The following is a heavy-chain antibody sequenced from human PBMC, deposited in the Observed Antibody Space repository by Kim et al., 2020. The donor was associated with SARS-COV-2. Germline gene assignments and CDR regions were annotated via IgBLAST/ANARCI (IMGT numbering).Heavy chain of an antibody. CDR2: IYYSGST. Sequence: SETLSLTCTVSGGSISSSSYYWGWIRQPPGKGLEWIGSIYYSGSTYYNPSLKSRVTISVDTSKNQFSLKLSSVTAADTAVYYCARQTVTKRLDYYYYGMDVWGQGTTVTVSS. CDR1: GGSISSSSYY. CDR3: ARQTVTKRLDYYYYGMDV. D-gene: IGHD4-17*01. V-gene: IGHV4-39*01. J-gene: IGHJ6*02.